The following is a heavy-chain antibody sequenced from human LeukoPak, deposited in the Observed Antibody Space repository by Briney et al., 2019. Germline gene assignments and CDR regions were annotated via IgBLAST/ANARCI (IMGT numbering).Heavy chain of an antibody. CDR1: GYTFTSYD. J-gene: IGHJ4*02. CDR2: MNPNSGNT. D-gene: IGHD4-11*01. CDR3: ARKVRPGYFDY. Sequence: ASVKVSCKASGYTFTSYDINWVRQATGQGLEWMGWMNPNSGNTGYAQKFQGRVTMTRDTSISTAYMELSRLRSDDTAVYYCARKVRPGYFDYWGQGTLVTVSS. V-gene: IGHV1-8*01.